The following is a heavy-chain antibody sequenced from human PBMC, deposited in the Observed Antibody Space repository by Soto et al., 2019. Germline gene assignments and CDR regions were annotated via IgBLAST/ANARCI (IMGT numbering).Heavy chain of an antibody. V-gene: IGHV1-2*02. CDR2: INPNSGGT. J-gene: IGHJ6*02. CDR1: GYTSTGYY. CDR3: ARDHKSLRFLEWLEYYYYYYGMDV. Sequence: ASVKVSCKASGYTSTGYYMHWVRQAPGQGLEWMGWINPNSGGTNYAQKFQGRVTMTRDTSISTAYMELSRLRSDDTAVYYCARDHKSLRFLEWLEYYYYYYGMDVWGQGTTVTVSS. D-gene: IGHD3-3*01.